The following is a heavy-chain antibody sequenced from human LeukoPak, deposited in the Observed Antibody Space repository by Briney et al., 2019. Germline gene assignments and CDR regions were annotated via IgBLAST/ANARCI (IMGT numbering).Heavy chain of an antibody. D-gene: IGHD3-3*01. J-gene: IGHJ6*03. Sequence: PSETLSLTCTVSGGSISSSSYYWGWIRQPPGKGLEWIGSIYYSGSTYYNPSLKSRVTISVDTSKNQFSLKLSSVTAADTAVYYCARDYDFWSGYSLRPYYYMDVWGKGTTVTVSS. V-gene: IGHV4-39*07. CDR3: ARDYDFWSGYSLRPYYYMDV. CDR2: IYYSGST. CDR1: GGSISSSSYY.